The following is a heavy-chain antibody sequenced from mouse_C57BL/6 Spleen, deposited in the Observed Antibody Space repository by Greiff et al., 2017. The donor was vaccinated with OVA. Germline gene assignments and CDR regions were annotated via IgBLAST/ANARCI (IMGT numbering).Heavy chain of an antibody. CDR3: ARSLGRFDY. D-gene: IGHD4-1*01. J-gene: IGHJ2*01. V-gene: IGHV5-17*01. Sequence: EVQLVESGGGLVKPGGSLKLSCAASGFTFSDYGMHWVRQAPEKGLEWVAHISSGSSTIYYADTVKGRFTISRDNAKNTLFLQMTSLRSEDTAMYYCARSLGRFDYWGQGTTLTVSS. CDR2: ISSGSSTI. CDR1: GFTFSDYG.